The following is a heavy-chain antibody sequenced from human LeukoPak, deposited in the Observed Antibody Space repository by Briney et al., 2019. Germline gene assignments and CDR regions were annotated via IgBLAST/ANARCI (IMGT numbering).Heavy chain of an antibody. CDR3: AKDSAGSYYNPRGRDSYMDV. CDR1: GFTFSSCG. Sequence: GRSLRLTCAASGFTFSSCGMHWVRQAPGKGLEWVAVISYDGSNKYYADSVKGRFTISRDNSKNTLYLQMNSLRAEDTAVYYCAKDSAGSYYNPRGRDSYMDVWGKGTTVTISS. J-gene: IGHJ6*03. V-gene: IGHV3-30*18. D-gene: IGHD3-10*01. CDR2: ISYDGSNK.